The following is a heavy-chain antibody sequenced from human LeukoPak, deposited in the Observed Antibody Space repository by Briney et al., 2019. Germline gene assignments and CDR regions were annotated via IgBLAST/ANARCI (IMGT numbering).Heavy chain of an antibody. CDR3: ARSAPAGFSYYSYYMDV. CDR1: GFTFSTFA. J-gene: IGHJ6*03. Sequence: GGSLRLSCAASGFTFSTFAMHWVRQAPGKGLVWVSRINSDGSSTTYADSVKGRFTISRDNAKNTVYLQMNSLRAEDTAVYYCARSAPAGFSYYSYYMDVWGKGTTVTISS. D-gene: IGHD6-25*01. V-gene: IGHV3-74*01. CDR2: INSDGSST.